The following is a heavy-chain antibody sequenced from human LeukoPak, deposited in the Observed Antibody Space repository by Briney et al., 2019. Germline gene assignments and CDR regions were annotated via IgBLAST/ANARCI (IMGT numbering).Heavy chain of an antibody. CDR2: INPNSSVT. Sequence: GASVKVSCKASGYTFTSYYMHWVRQAPGQGLEWMGWINPNSSVTNYAQKFQGRVTLTRDTSISTAYMELSRLRSDDTAIYYCASVDSGTAYLRYGYWGQGTLVTVSS. D-gene: IGHD3/OR15-3a*01. V-gene: IGHV1-2*02. J-gene: IGHJ4*02. CDR3: ASVDSGTAYLRYGY. CDR1: GYTFTSYY.